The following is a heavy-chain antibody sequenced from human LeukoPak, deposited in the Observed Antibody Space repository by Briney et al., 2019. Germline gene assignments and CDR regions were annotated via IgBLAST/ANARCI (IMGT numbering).Heavy chain of an antibody. CDR3: AKAGLTTVRGPRCWFDP. V-gene: IGHV3-23*01. D-gene: IGHD4-11*01. CDR2: ISGSGGST. Sequence: GGSLRLSCAASGFTFSSYAMSWVRQAPGKGLEWVSSISGSGGSTYYADSVKGRFIISRDNSKNSLYLRINSLRAEDTAVYYCAKAGLTTVRGPRCWFDPGGQGTLVTVSS. CDR1: GFTFSSYA. J-gene: IGHJ5*02.